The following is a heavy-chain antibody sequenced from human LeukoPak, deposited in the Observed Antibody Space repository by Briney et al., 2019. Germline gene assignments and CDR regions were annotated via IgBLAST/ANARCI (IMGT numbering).Heavy chain of an antibody. CDR1: GFTFSSYA. CDR3: ASWFGELFVPP. Sequence: GGSLRLSCAASGFTFSSYAMSWVRQAPGKGLEWVSAISGSGGSTYYADSVKGRFTISRDNSKNTLYLQMNSLRAEDTAVYYCASWFGELFVPPWGQGTLVTVSS. J-gene: IGHJ4*02. V-gene: IGHV3-23*01. D-gene: IGHD3-10*01. CDR2: ISGSGGST.